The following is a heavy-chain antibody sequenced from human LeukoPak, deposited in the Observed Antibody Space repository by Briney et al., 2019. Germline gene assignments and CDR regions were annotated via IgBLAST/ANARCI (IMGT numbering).Heavy chain of an antibody. V-gene: IGHV4-34*01. D-gene: IGHD3-3*01. Sequence: PSETLSLTCAVYGGSFSGYYWSWIRQAPGKGLEWIGEISHSGSTNYNPSLKSRVTISVDTSKNQFSLKLSSVTDADTAVYYCAREVLGDFWSGYYGSTRYFQHWGQGTLVTVSS. CDR1: GGSFSGYY. J-gene: IGHJ1*01. CDR3: AREVLGDFWSGYYGSTRYFQH. CDR2: ISHSGST.